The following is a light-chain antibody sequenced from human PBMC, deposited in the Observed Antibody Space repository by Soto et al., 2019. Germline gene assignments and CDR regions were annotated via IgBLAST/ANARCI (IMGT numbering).Light chain of an antibody. V-gene: IGKV1-39*01. CDR3: QQTYMVPYT. CDR1: QSGSAY. J-gene: IGKJ2*01. CDR2: DGA. Sequence: DIQMTQSPSSLSASVGDRVTITCRSSQSGSAYLNWCSQKSGGAAKLLIHDGAKLVNGTPSRFSGSSLATDFILTIITLQPADVAVYFCQQTYMVPYTFGQGTKVDIK.